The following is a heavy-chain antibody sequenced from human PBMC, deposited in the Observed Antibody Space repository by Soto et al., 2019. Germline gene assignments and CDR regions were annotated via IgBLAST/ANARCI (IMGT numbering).Heavy chain of an antibody. CDR3: AHRRIAAAGFYFDY. CDR1: GFSLSTSGMC. D-gene: IGHD6-13*01. CDR2: IDWDDDK. J-gene: IGHJ4*02. Sequence: GSGPTLVNPTQTLTLTCTFSGFSLSTSGMCVSWIRQPPGKALEWLALIDWDDDKYYSTSLKTRLTISKDTSKNQVVLTMTNMDPVDTATYYCAHRRIAAAGFYFDYWGQGTLVTVSS. V-gene: IGHV2-70*12.